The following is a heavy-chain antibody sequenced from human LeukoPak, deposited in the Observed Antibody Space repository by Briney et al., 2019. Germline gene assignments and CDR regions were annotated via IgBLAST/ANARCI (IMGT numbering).Heavy chain of an antibody. CDR3: ARLGAIRYCSSTSCEGSGLDY. CDR2: IYYSGST. V-gene: IGHV4-59*08. Sequence: SETQSLTCTVFGGSISSYYWSWIRQPPGKGLEWIGYIYYSGSTNYNPSLKSRVTISEDTSKNQFSLKLSSVTAADTAVYYCARLGAIRYCSSTSCEGSGLDYWGQGTLVTVSS. J-gene: IGHJ4*02. D-gene: IGHD2-2*01. CDR1: GGSISSYY.